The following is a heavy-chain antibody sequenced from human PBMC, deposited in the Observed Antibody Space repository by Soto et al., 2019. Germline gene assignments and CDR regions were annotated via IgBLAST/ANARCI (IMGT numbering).Heavy chain of an antibody. CDR2: ISDSAVST. J-gene: IGHJ4*02. D-gene: IGHD3-16*01. V-gene: IGHV3-23*01. CDR1: GFTVSSHA. CDR3: AKTQSRHYDYIWGGAY. Sequence: EVQLLESGGGLVQPGGSLRLCCAVSGFTVSSHAMSWVRQAPGKGLEWVSTISDSAVSTYYADSVKGRFTISRHDSKNTLYLQMNSMRAEDTAVYYCAKTQSRHYDYIWGGAYWGQGTLVTVSS.